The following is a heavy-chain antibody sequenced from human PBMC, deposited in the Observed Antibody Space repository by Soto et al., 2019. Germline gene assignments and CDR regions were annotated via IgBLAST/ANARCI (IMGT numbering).Heavy chain of an antibody. Sequence: ASVKVSCKASGGTFSTYTIIWVRQAPGQGLEWMGRIIPMLDITNTAQSFQGRVTITADKSTSTAYLELSALRSDDTAIYFCTLGSWSAETFDIWGRGTMVTVSS. CDR2: IIPMLDIT. CDR3: TLGSWSAETFDI. V-gene: IGHV1-69*02. D-gene: IGHD6-13*01. CDR1: GGTFSTYT. J-gene: IGHJ3*02.